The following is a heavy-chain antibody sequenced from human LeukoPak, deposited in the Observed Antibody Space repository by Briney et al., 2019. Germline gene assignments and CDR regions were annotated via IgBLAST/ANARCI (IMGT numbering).Heavy chain of an antibody. D-gene: IGHD3-9*01. CDR3: ARGELPRLYDILTGLVYYYYGMDV. V-gene: IGHV3-48*02. J-gene: IGHJ6*02. CDR1: GFTFSSYS. CDR2: ISSSSSTI. Sequence: PGGSLILSCAASGFTFSSYSMNWVRQAPGKGLEWVSYISSSSSTIYYADSVKGRFTISRDNAKNSLYLQMNSLRDEDTAVYYCARGELPRLYDILTGLVYYYYGMDVWGQGTTVTVSS.